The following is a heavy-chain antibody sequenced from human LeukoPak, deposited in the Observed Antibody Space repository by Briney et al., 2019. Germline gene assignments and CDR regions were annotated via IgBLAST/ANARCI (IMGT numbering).Heavy chain of an antibody. V-gene: IGHV1-3*01. CDR2: INAGNGNT. D-gene: IGHD6-13*01. CDR3: ARGDSSSWYQFRGYYYGMDV. CDR1: GYIFTSYA. Sequence: GASVKVSCKASGYIFTSYAMHWVRQAPGQRLEWMGWINAGNGNTKYSQKFQGRVTMTRNTSISTAYMELSSLRSEDTAVYYCARGDSSSWYQFRGYYYGMDVWGQGTTVTVSS. J-gene: IGHJ6*02.